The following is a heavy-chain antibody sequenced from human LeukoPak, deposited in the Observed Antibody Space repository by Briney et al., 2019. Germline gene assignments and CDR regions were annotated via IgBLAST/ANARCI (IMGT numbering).Heavy chain of an antibody. CDR1: GFTFSNYD. Sequence: GRSLRLSCAASGFTFSNYDMHWVRQAPGKGLEWVAVISYDGSNKYYADSVKGRFTISRDNSKNTLYLQMNSLRAEDTAVYYCARAAAYCGGDCYPSYYYYYYGMDVWGQGTTVTVSS. CDR3: ARAAAYCGGDCYPSYYYYYYGMDV. J-gene: IGHJ6*02. V-gene: IGHV3-30-3*01. CDR2: ISYDGSNK. D-gene: IGHD2-21*02.